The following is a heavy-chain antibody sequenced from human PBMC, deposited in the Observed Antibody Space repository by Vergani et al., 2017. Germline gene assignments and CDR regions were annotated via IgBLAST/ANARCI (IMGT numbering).Heavy chain of an antibody. J-gene: IGHJ4*02. Sequence: QVQLVESGGGVVQPGRSLRLSCAASGFTFSSYGMHWVRQAPGKGLEWVAVISYDGSNKYYADSVKGQFTISRDNSKNTLYLQMNSLRAEDTAVYYCAKDLYYYDSSGYSPLDYWGQGTLVTVSS. CDR3: AKDLYYYDSSGYSPLDY. CDR2: ISYDGSNK. V-gene: IGHV3-30*18. CDR1: GFTFSSYG. D-gene: IGHD3-22*01.